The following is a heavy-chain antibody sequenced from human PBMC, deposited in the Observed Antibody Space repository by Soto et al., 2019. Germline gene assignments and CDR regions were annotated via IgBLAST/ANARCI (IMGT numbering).Heavy chain of an antibody. D-gene: IGHD3-16*02. V-gene: IGHV4-39*01. CDR1: GGSISSSSYY. CDR3: ARHRDRNWLDP. CDR2: IYYSGST. Sequence: LSLTCIVSGGSISSSSYYWGWIRQPPGRGLEWIGSIYYSGSTYYNPSLKSRVTISVDTSKNQFSLKLSSVTAADTAVFYCARHRDRNWLDPWGQGTLGTVSS. J-gene: IGHJ5*02.